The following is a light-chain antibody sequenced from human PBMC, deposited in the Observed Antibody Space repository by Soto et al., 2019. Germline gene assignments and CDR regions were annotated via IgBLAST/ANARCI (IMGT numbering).Light chain of an antibody. CDR3: SSYTSSNTLEV. V-gene: IGLV2-14*01. J-gene: IGLJ1*01. Sequence: QSVLAQPTSVSGSPGQSIAISCTGTSSDVGGYNYVSWHQQHPGKAPKVLISVVSNRPSGVSNRFSGSKSGNTASLTISGLQAEDEADYYCSSYTSSNTLEVFGVGTKVTVL. CDR1: SSDVGGYNY. CDR2: VVS.